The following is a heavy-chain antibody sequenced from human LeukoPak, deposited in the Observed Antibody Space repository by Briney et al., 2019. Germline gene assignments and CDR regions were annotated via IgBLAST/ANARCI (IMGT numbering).Heavy chain of an antibody. Sequence: PSETLSLTCAVYGGSLSGYYWSWIRQPPGKGLEWIGEINHSGSTNYNPSLKSRVTISVDTSKNQFSLKLSSVTAADTAAYYCARSYDFWRKYNNWFDPWGQGTLVTVSS. V-gene: IGHV4-34*01. D-gene: IGHD3-3*01. CDR1: GGSLSGYY. CDR3: ARSYDFWRKYNNWFDP. CDR2: INHSGST. J-gene: IGHJ5*02.